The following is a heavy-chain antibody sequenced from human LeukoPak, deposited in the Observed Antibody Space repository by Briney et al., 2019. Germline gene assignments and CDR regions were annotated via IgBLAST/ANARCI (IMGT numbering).Heavy chain of an antibody. CDR2: ISAYNGNT. V-gene: IGHV1-18*01. CDR1: GYTLTELS. D-gene: IGHD3-16*01. Sequence: ASVKVSCKVSGYTLTELSMHWVRQAPGQGLEWMGWISAYNGNTNYAQKLQGRVTMTTDTSTSTAYMELRSLRSDDTAVYYCARDLAVRGSSGYWGQGTLVTVSS. CDR3: ARDLAVRGSSGY. J-gene: IGHJ4*02.